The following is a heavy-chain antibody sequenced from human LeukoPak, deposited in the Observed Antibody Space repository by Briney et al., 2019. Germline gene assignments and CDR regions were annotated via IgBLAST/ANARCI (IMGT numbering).Heavy chain of an antibody. CDR3: ARVGGGYNPSLYFDY. CDR2: IYHSGST. D-gene: IGHD5-24*01. Sequence: SETLSLTCTVSGYSTSSGYYWGWIRQPPGKGLEWIGSIYHSGSTYYNPSLKSRVTISVDTSKNQFSLKLSSVTAADTAVYYCARVGGGYNPSLYFDYWGQGTLVTVSS. CDR1: GYSTSSGYY. J-gene: IGHJ4*02. V-gene: IGHV4-38-2*02.